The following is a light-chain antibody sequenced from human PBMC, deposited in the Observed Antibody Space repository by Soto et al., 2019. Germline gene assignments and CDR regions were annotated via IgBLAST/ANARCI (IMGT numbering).Light chain of an antibody. J-gene: IGKJ5*01. Sequence: EIVLTQSPGTLSLSPGDRATLSCRARQSVSSSYLAWYQQKPGQAPRLLIYGASIRATGIPDRFSGSGSGTDFTLTISRLEPEAFAVYYCQQYGSSRTFGQGTRLEIK. CDR2: GAS. V-gene: IGKV3-20*01. CDR3: QQYGSSRT. CDR1: QSVSSSY.